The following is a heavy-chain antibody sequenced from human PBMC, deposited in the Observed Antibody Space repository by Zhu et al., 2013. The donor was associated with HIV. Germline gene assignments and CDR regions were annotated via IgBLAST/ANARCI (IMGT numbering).Heavy chain of an antibody. CDR1: GYVFTSFG. D-gene: IGHD3-22*01. V-gene: IGHV1-18*01. CDR2: ISGYNAKT. J-gene: IGHJ1*01. CDR3: ARGSITMIMMVITRYFQL. Sequence: QDQLVQSGAEMKKPGASVKVSCKASGYVFTSFGISWVRQAPGQRLEWMGWISGYNAKTNYARNLQDRVTMTIDISSSTAYLELRSLRSDDTAIYYCARGSITMIMMVITRYFQLWARAPGHRLL.